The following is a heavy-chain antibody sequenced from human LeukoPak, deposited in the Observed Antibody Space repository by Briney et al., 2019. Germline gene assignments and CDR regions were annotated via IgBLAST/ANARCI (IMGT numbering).Heavy chain of an antibody. CDR2: INHSGST. Sequence: SETLSLTCTVSGGSISSYYWSWIRQPPGKGLEWIGEINHSGSTNYNPSLKSRVAISVDTSKNQFSLKLSSVTAADTAVCYCARGQYYYGSGTHLDPWGQGTLVTVSS. CDR1: GGSISSYY. J-gene: IGHJ5*02. V-gene: IGHV4-34*01. D-gene: IGHD3-10*01. CDR3: ARGQYYYGSGTHLDP.